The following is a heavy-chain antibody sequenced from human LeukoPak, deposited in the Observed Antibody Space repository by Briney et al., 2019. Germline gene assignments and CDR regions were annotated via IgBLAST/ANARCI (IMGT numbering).Heavy chain of an antibody. V-gene: IGHV4-31*03. D-gene: IGHD2-21*02. CDR2: IYYSGST. CDR3: ARGLPGDPSRMDV. Sequence: SETLSLTCTVSGGSISSGGYYWSWIRQHPGKGLAWIGYIYYSGSTYYNPSLKSRVTISVDTSKNQFSLKLSSVTAADTAVYYCARGLPGDPSRMDVWGKGTTVTVSS. J-gene: IGHJ6*04. CDR1: GGSISSGGYY.